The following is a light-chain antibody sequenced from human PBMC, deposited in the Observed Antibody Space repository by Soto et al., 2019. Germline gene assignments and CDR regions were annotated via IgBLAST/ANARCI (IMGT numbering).Light chain of an antibody. CDR1: RGISTW. Sequence: DILMTQSPSSVSASVGDRVTITCRASRGISTWLAWYQQKPGKAPKLLIYAASSLQSGVPLRFSGSGSGTDFTLTISSLQPEDFATYYCQQANSFPWTF. J-gene: IGKJ1*01. V-gene: IGKV1-12*01. CDR3: QQANSFPWT. CDR2: AAS.